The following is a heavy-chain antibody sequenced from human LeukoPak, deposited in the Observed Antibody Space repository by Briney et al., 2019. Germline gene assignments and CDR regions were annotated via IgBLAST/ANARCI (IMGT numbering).Heavy chain of an antibody. CDR2: IYYSGST. J-gene: IGHJ6*02. CDR3: ARAEYYYVSGVYYYYGMDV. V-gene: IGHV4-30-4*01. Sequence: PSETLSLTCTVSGGSISSGDYYWSWIRQPPGKGLEWIGYIYYSGSTYYNPSLKSRLTISVDTSKNQFSLKLSSVTAADTAVYYCARAEYYYVSGVYYYYGMDVWGQGTTVTVSS. CDR1: GGSISSGDYY. D-gene: IGHD3-10*02.